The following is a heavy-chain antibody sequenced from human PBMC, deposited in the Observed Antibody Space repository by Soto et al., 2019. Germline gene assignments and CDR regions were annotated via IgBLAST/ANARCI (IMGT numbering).Heavy chain of an antibody. CDR3: AKDYLIAVAGTDY. Sequence: EVQLLESGGGLVQPGGSLRLSCAASGFTFSSYAMSWVRQAPGKGLEWVSAISGSGGSTYYADSVKGRFTISRDNSKNPLYLQMNRLGAEDTAVYYCAKDYLIAVAGTDYWGQGTLVTVSS. CDR1: GFTFSSYA. CDR2: ISGSGGST. J-gene: IGHJ4*02. D-gene: IGHD6-19*01. V-gene: IGHV3-23*01.